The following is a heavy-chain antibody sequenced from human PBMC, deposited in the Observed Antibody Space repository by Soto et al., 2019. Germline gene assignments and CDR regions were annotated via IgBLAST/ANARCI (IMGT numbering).Heavy chain of an antibody. J-gene: IGHJ6*02. V-gene: IGHV1-8*01. D-gene: IGHD3-9*01. Sequence: GASVKVSCKASGYTFTSYDINWVRQATGQGLEWMGWMNPNSGNTGYAQKFQGRVTMTRNTSISTAYMELSSLRSEDTAVYYCARGNILTGYYYYYYGMDVWGQGTTVTVSS. CDR2: MNPNSGNT. CDR1: GYTFTSYD. CDR3: ARGNILTGYYYYYYGMDV.